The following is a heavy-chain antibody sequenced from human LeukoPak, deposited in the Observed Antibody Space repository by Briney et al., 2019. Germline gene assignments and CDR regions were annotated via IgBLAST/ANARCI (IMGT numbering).Heavy chain of an antibody. CDR1: GFTFGNYA. J-gene: IGHJ4*02. D-gene: IGHD6-13*01. CDR3: ARGGQYTSNYIHY. Sequence: GGSLRLACAAAGFTFGNYAMHWVRQAPGKGLECISAISTNGVGTFYANSVKGRFTISRDNSENTLYLQMGSLRAEDMAVYYCARGGQYTSNYIHYWGQGALVTVSS. CDR2: ISTNGVGT. V-gene: IGHV3-64*01.